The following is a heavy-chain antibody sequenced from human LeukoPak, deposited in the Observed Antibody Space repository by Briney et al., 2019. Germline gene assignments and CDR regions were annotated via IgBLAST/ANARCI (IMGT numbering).Heavy chain of an antibody. CDR1: GFTFSSYW. V-gene: IGHV3-74*01. CDR2: INSDGSST. J-gene: IGHJ2*01. CDR3: ARDNSEGAYWYFDL. Sequence: PGGSLRLSCAASGFTFSSYWMHWVRQAPGKGLVWVSRINSDGSSTNYADSVKGRFTISRDNAKNTLYLQMNSLRAEDTAVYYCARDNSEGAYWYFDLWGRGTLVTVSS. D-gene: IGHD1-14*01.